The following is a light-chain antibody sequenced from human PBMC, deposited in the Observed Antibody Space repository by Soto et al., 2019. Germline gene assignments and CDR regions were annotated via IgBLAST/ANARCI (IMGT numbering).Light chain of an antibody. CDR3: QQYNSYSS. CDR2: KAS. J-gene: IGKJ1*01. Sequence: DIQMTQSPSTLSASVGDRVTITCRASQSIGSWLAWFQQKPGKAPKVLIYKASSLESGVPSRFSGSGSGTEFTLTISSLQPDDFATYYCQQYNSYSSFGQGTKWISN. CDR1: QSIGSW. V-gene: IGKV1-5*03.